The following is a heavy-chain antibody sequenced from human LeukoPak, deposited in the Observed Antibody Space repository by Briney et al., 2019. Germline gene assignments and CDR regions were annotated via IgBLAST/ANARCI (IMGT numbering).Heavy chain of an antibody. Sequence: GGSLRLPCAASGFTFSSYAMHWVRQAPGKGLEYVSAISSNGGSTYYANSVKGRFTISRDNSKNTLYLQMGSLRAEDMAVYYCARGDTAMADDAFDIWGQGTMVTVSS. J-gene: IGHJ3*02. CDR3: ARGDTAMADDAFDI. D-gene: IGHD5-18*01. V-gene: IGHV3-64*01. CDR2: ISSNGGST. CDR1: GFTFSSYA.